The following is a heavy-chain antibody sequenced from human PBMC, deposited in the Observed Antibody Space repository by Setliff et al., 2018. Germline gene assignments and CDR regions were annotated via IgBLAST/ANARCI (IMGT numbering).Heavy chain of an antibody. CDR2: INHSGNT. V-gene: IGHV4-4*02. J-gene: IGHJ6*03. D-gene: IGHD6-19*01. CDR3: VSTDYSDGRYSMDV. Sequence: PSETLSLTCAVSGDSISSGNWWSWVRQPPEKGLEWIGEINHSGNTNYNPSLKSRVTISVDKSTNQFSLKLNSVTAADTAVYYCVSTDYSDGRYSMDVWGKGTTVTVSS. CDR1: GDSISSGNW.